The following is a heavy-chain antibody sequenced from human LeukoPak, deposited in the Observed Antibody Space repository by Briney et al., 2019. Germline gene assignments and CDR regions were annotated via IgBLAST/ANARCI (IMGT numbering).Heavy chain of an antibody. CDR1: GGSISSGGYY. Sequence: SETLSLTCTVSGGSISSGGYYWSWIRQHPGKGLEWIGYIYYSGSTYYNPSLKSRVTISVDTSKNQFSLKLSSVTAADTAVYYCVRTKAYYDYVWGSYRYGSPFDYWGQGTLVTVSS. CDR2: IYYSGST. J-gene: IGHJ4*02. CDR3: VRTKAYYDYVWGSYRYGSPFDY. V-gene: IGHV4-31*03. D-gene: IGHD3-16*02.